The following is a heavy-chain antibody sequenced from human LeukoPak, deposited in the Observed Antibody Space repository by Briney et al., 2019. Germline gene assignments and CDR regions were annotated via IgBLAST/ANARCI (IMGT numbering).Heavy chain of an antibody. CDR3: ARERGLVTTTFDS. V-gene: IGHV1-69*05. CDR2: IIPVFGTT. J-gene: IGHJ5*01. Sequence: SVKVSCKASGGTFISYAVSWVRQAPGRGVEWMGRIIPVFGTTKYAQMFQGRVTITTDKSTGTAYMELSRLRSGDTAVYYCARERGLVTTTFDSWGQGVLVTVSS. CDR1: GGTFISYA. D-gene: IGHD2-21*02.